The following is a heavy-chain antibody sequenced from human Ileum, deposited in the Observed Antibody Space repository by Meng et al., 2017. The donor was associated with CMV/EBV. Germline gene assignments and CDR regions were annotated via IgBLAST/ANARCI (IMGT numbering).Heavy chain of an antibody. J-gene: IGHJ4*02. CDR1: GGSFSGYY. Sequence: QVQLQESGPGLVKPSETLVLTCAVYGGSFSGYYWSWIRQPPGKGLEWIGEINHSGSTNYNPSLKSRVTISVDTSKNQFFLKLSSVTAADTAVYYCARGVAGGPFDYWGQGTLVTVSS. V-gene: IGHV4-34*01. D-gene: IGHD2-15*01. CDR2: INHSGST. CDR3: ARGVAGGPFDY.